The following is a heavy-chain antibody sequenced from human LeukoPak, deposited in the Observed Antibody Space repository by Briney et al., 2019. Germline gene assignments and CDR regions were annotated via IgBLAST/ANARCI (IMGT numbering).Heavy chain of an antibody. V-gene: IGHV3-23*01. CDR1: GFTFRSYA. CDR3: AKEDRYCSSTSCYAQFDP. Sequence: GGSLRLSCAASGFTFRSYAMTWVRQAPGKGLEWVSAISGSGGSPYYADSVKGRFTISRDNSKNTLYLQMNSLRAEDTAVYYCAKEDRYCSSTSCYAQFDPWGQGTLVTVSS. D-gene: IGHD2-2*01. J-gene: IGHJ5*02. CDR2: ISGSGGSP.